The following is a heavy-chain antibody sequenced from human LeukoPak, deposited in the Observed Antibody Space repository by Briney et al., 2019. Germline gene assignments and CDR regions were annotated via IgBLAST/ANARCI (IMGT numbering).Heavy chain of an antibody. CDR1: GYTFTGYY. CDR3: ARGGVLRYFDWLFPYYMDV. D-gene: IGHD3-9*01. J-gene: IGHJ6*03. V-gene: IGHV1-2*02. Sequence: GASVKVSCKASGYTFTGYYMHWVRQAPGQGLEWMGWINPNSGGTNYAQKFQGRVTITRNTSISTAYMELSSLRSEDTAVYYCARGGVLRYFDWLFPYYMDVWGRGTTVTISS. CDR2: INPNSGGT.